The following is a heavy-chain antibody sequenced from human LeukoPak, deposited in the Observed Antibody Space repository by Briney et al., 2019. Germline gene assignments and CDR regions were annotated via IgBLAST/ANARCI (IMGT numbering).Heavy chain of an antibody. CDR2: IIPNSGGT. CDR3: ARGGPAIEGLDFFDY. V-gene: IGHV1-2*02. D-gene: IGHD3-16*01. J-gene: IGHJ4*02. CDR1: GYTFTGYY. Sequence: GASVEVSCKASGYTFTGYYMHWVRQAPGQGLEWMGWIIPNSGGTNYAQKFQGRVTMTRDTSITTAYMELSRLRSDDTAVYYCARGGPAIEGLDFFDYWGQGTLVTVSS.